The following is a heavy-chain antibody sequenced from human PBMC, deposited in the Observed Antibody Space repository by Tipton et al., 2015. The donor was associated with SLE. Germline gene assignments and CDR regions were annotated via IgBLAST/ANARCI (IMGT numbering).Heavy chain of an antibody. CDR2: INHTGGT. D-gene: IGHD2-2*01. Sequence: LRLSCAVYGGSFSDYYWSWIRQTPGEGLEWIGEINHTGGTNYNPSLESRVTMSVDTSKNQFSLKLSSVTAADTAVYYCARIAIAPAMGEYYFDSWGQGTLVTVSS. CDR1: GGSFSDYY. CDR3: ARIAIAPAMGEYYFDS. J-gene: IGHJ4*02. V-gene: IGHV4-34*10.